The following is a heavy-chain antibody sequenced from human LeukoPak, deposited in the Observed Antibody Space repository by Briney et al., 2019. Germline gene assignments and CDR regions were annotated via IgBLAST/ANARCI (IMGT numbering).Heavy chain of an antibody. Sequence: ASVKVSCKASGYTFTSYGISWVRQAPGQGLEWMGWISAYNGNTNYAQKLQGRVTMTTDTSTSTAYMELSSLRSEDTAVYYCARGQNDFWSGSYYFDYWGQGTLVTVSS. V-gene: IGHV1-18*01. D-gene: IGHD3-3*01. CDR3: ARGQNDFWSGSYYFDY. J-gene: IGHJ4*02. CDR2: ISAYNGNT. CDR1: GYTFTSYG.